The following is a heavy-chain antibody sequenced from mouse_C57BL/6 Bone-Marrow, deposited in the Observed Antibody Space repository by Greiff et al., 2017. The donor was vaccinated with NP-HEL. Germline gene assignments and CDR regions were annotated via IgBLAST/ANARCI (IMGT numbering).Heavy chain of an antibody. Sequence: EVHLVESGGDLVKPGGSLKLSCAASGFTFSSYGMSWVRQTPDKRLEWVATISSGGSYAYSPDSVKGRFTISRDNAKNTLYLQVSSLKAEATAMYYCAKHCCYNYFDDRGRGTTLTVSS. V-gene: IGHV5-6*01. CDR3: AKHCCYNYFDD. D-gene: IGHD3-3*01. J-gene: IGHJ2*01. CDR1: GFTFSSYG. CDR2: ISSGGSYA.